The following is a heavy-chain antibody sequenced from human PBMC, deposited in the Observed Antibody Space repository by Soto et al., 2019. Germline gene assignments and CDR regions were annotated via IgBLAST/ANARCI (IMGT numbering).Heavy chain of an antibody. CDR3: ARDIVAYFDY. D-gene: IGHD5-12*01. V-gene: IGHV3-33*01. CDR1: GVTFSSYG. CDR2: IWYDASKQ. J-gene: IGHJ4*02. Sequence: PGGSLRLSCAASGVTFSSYGLNWVRQAPGKGLEWVAVIWYDASKQYYADSVRGRFTISRDNSRNTLYLQMNSLRAEDTAVYYCARDIVAYFDYWGQGTPVTVSS.